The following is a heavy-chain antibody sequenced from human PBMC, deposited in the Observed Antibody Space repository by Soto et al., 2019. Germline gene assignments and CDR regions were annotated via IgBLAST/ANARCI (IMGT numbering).Heavy chain of an antibody. J-gene: IGHJ5*02. V-gene: IGHV4-31*03. CDR2: ISSSGSA. CDR1: NESMLRGGYF. CDR3: ARGGGYTASGGNSGFWFDP. Sequence: PSETQSLTCTVSNESMLRGGYFRVCIRQHPGKGLEWIGHISSSGSANPNPSLKSRVSMSVDSSNNQFSLKLTSVTVADTTVYYCARGGGYTASGGNSGFWFDPWGQGTLVTVSS. D-gene: IGHD5-18*01.